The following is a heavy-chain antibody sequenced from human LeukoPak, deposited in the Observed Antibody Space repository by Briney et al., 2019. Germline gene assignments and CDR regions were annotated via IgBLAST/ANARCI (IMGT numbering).Heavy chain of an antibody. V-gene: IGHV4-59*08. CDR2: IYYSGST. CDR1: GGSFSGYY. J-gene: IGHJ6*02. Sequence: PSETLSLTCAVYGGSFSGYYWSWIRQPPGKGLEWIGYIYYSGSTNYNPTLKSRVTISVDTSKNQFSLKLSSVTAADTAVYYCARQIPLPGSPTYYYYYYGMDVWGQGTTVTVSS. D-gene: IGHD3-10*01. CDR3: ARQIPLPGSPTYYYYYYGMDV.